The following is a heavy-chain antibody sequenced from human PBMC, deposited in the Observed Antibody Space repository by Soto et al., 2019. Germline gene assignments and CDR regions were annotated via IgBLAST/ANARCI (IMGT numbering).Heavy chain of an antibody. J-gene: IGHJ4*02. CDR2: INAGNGNT. Sequence: QVQLVQSGAEVKKPGASVKVSCKASGYTFTSYAMHWVRQAPGQRLEWMGWINAGNGNTKYSQKFQGRVTITRDTSASTAYMELSSLRSEDTAVYYCARDGWIQVAATFDYWGQGTLVTVSS. V-gene: IGHV1-3*01. D-gene: IGHD6-13*01. CDR1: GYTFTSYA. CDR3: ARDGWIQVAATFDY.